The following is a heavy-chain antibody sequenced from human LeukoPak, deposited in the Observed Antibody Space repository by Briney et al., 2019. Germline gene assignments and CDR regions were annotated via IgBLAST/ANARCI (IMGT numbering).Heavy chain of an antibody. J-gene: IGHJ5*02. D-gene: IGHD3-22*01. V-gene: IGHV1-69*05. CDR1: GGTFSSYA. CDR2: IIPIFGTA. CDR3: ARGGTNYYDSSGYYPPTHWFDP. Sequence: SVNVSCKASGGTFSSYAISWVRQAPGRGLEWMGGIIPIFGTANYAQKFQGRVTITTDESTSTAYMELSSLRSEDTAVYYCARGGTNYYDSSGYYPPTHWFDPWGQGTLVSVSA.